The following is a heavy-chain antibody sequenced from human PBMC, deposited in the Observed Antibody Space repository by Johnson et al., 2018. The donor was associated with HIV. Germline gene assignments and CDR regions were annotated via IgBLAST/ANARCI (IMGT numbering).Heavy chain of an antibody. Sequence: QVRLVESGGGVVQPGGSLRLSCAASGFTFSTYGMHWVRQAPGKGLEWVAFIRYDGSNKYYADSVKGRFTISRDNSKNTLFLQMNSLRAEDTAVYYCAKVLRQGTGAFDVWGQGTTVTVSS. V-gene: IGHV3-30*02. CDR3: AKVLRQGTGAFDV. J-gene: IGHJ3*01. D-gene: IGHD3/OR15-3a*01. CDR2: IRYDGSNK. CDR1: GFTFSTYG.